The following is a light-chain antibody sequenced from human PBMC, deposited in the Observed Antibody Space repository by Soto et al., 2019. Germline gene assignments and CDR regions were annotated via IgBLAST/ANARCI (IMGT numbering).Light chain of an antibody. CDR1: QSVSSSY. V-gene: IGKV3-20*01. CDR3: QQYGSSPPFT. CDR2: GAS. Sequence: EIVLTQSPGTLSLSPGERATLSCRASQSVSSSYLAWYQQKPGQAPRLLIYGASSRATGIPDRFSGSGSGTDITLTISRLEPEDFAVYYCQQYGSSPPFTFGPGTKVDIK. J-gene: IGKJ3*01.